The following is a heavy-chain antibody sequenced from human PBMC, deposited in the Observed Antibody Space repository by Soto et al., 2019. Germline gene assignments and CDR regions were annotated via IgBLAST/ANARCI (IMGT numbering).Heavy chain of an antibody. CDR2: ISGSGGST. D-gene: IGHD1-26*01. CDR1: GFTFSSYA. V-gene: IGHV3-23*01. CDR3: AKDRGLEVGATLD. J-gene: IGHJ4*02. Sequence: EVQLLESGGGLVQPGGSLRLSCAASGFTFSSYAMSWVRQAPGKGLEWVSAISGSGGSTYYADSVKGRFTISRDNSKNTLYLQMNSLRTEDTAVYYCAKDRGLEVGATLDWGQGTLVTVSS.